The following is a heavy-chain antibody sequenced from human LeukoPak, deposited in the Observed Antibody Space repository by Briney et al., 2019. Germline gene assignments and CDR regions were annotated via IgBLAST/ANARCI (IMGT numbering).Heavy chain of an antibody. CDR1: GGSISTYY. D-gene: IGHD6-19*01. V-gene: IGHV4-59*01. CDR3: ARRDSSGWNYFDS. Sequence: PSETLSLTCTVPGGSISTYYWSWIRQPPGKGLELIGYIYSTGSTNYNPSLKSRVTIAVNTSKKQFSLNLSSVTAADTAVYYCARRDSSGWNYFDSWGQGTLVTVSS. CDR2: IYSTGST. J-gene: IGHJ4*02.